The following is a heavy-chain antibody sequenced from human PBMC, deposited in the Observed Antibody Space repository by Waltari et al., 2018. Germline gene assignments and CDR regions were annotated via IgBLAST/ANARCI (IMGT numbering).Heavy chain of an antibody. V-gene: IGHV3-21*01. CDR3: ARDWGGMDV. CDR2: ISSSSSYI. Sequence: EVQLVESGGGLVKPGGSLRLSCAASGLTFRSYSMNWVRQAPGKGLEWVSSISSSSSYIYYADSVKGRFTISRDNAKNSLYLQMNSLRAEDTAVYYCARDWGGMDVWGQGTTVTVSS. CDR1: GLTFRSYS. D-gene: IGHD3-16*01. J-gene: IGHJ6*02.